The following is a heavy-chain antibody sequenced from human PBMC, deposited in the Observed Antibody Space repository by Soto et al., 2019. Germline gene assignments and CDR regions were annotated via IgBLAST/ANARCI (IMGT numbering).Heavy chain of an antibody. D-gene: IGHD2-15*01. CDR2: INPSGDSR. J-gene: IGHJ5*02. V-gene: IGHV1-46*01. CDR1: GFSFSDYF. Sequence: ASVKVSCKASGFSFSDYFMHWVRQAPGQGLEWMGIINPSGDSRNYAQKFQGRVTITRDTSTSTVYMDLSSLRYGDTAVYYCARDNSQTPGTPAASSWFHPWGQGTPVTVSS. CDR3: ARDNSQTPGTPAASSWFHP.